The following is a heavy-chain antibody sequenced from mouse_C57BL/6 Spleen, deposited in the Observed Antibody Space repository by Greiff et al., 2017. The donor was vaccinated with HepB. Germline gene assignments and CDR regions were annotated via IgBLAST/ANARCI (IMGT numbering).Heavy chain of an antibody. CDR3: AMRGDYGSYDMDY. CDR2: IYPRDGST. D-gene: IGHD2-4*01. J-gene: IGHJ4*01. V-gene: IGHV1-78*01. Sequence: VQLQQSDAELVKPGASVKISCKVSGYTFTDHTIHWMKQRPDQGLEWIGYIYPRDGSTKYNERFKGKATLTADKSSSTAYMQLNSLTSEDSAVYFCAMRGDYGSYDMDYWSQRTSVTVSS. CDR1: GYTFTDHT.